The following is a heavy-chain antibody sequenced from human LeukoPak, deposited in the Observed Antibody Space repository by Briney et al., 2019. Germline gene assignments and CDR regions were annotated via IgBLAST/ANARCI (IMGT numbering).Heavy chain of an antibody. CDR2: IYYSVNT. Sequence: SETLSLTCTVSGGSISSSTYYWGWIRQPPGKGLERIGTIYYSVNTYYNPSLKSRLTISIDTSKNQFSLKLSSLTATDTAVYYCARLRRSHADFWGQGTLVTVSS. J-gene: IGHJ4*02. CDR1: GGSISSSTYY. CDR3: ARLRRSHADF. D-gene: IGHD6-13*01. V-gene: IGHV4-39*01.